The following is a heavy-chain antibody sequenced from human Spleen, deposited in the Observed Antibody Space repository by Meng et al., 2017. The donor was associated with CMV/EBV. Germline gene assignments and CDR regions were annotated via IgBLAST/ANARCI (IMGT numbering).Heavy chain of an antibody. J-gene: IGHJ5*02. CDR2: ISISSSYI. CDR1: GFTFSSYS. Sequence: GGSLRLSCAASGFTFSSYSMNWVRQAPGKGLEWVSSISISSSYIYYADSVKGRFTISRDNAKNSLYLQMNSLRAEDTAVYYCARDLAPAVIARWFDAWGQGTLVTVSS. V-gene: IGHV3-21*01. D-gene: IGHD2-21*01. CDR3: ARDLAPAVIARWFDA.